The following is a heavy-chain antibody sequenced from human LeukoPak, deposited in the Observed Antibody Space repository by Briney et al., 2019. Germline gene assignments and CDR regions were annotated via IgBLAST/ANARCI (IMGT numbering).Heavy chain of an antibody. CDR3: ARRRAIYSSPSVDI. CDR2: INHSGST. D-gene: IGHD6-6*01. J-gene: IGHJ3*02. CDR1: GGSFSGYY. V-gene: IGHV4-34*01. Sequence: PSETLSLTCAVYGGSFSGYYWSWIRQPPGKGLEWIGEINHSGSTNYNPSLKSRVTISVDTSKNQFSLKLSSVTAADTAVYYCARRRAIYSSPSVDIWGQGTMVTVSS.